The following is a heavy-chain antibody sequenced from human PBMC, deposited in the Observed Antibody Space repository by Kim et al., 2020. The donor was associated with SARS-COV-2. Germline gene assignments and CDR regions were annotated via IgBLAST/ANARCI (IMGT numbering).Heavy chain of an antibody. V-gene: IGHV3-7*03. CDR3: ARIIYMTGEY. D-gene: IGHD3-9*01. Sequence: GKYYVDSVSCRFTVYRDNAKNSLYLQMSSLRAEDTAVYYCARIIYMTGEYWGQGTLVTVSS. CDR2: GK. J-gene: IGHJ4*02.